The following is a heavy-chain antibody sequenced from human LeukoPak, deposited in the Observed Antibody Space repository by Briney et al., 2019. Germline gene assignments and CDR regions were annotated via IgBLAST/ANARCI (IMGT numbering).Heavy chain of an antibody. CDR2: IIPILGIA. J-gene: IGHJ3*02. V-gene: IGHV1-69*02. D-gene: IGHD1-26*01. Sequence: SVKVSCKASGGTFSSYTISWVRQAPGQGLEWMGRIIPILGIANYAQKFQGRVTITADKSTSTAYMELSSLRSEDTAVYYCARGSGSTNAFDIWGQGTMVIVPS. CDR3: ARGSGSTNAFDI. CDR1: GGTFSSYT.